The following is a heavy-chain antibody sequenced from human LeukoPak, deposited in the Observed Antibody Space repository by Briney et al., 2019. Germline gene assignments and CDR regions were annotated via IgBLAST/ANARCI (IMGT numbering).Heavy chain of an antibody. D-gene: IGHD3-9*01. Sequence: ASAKVSCKASGYTFTSYDINWVRQATGQGLEWMGWMNPNSGNTGYAQKFQGRVTMTRNTSISTAYMELSSLRSEDTAVYYCARGRYFDWLKPRYMVDPWGQGTLVTVSS. CDR2: MNPNSGNT. CDR1: GYTFTSYD. V-gene: IGHV1-8*01. CDR3: ARGRYFDWLKPRYMVDP. J-gene: IGHJ5*02.